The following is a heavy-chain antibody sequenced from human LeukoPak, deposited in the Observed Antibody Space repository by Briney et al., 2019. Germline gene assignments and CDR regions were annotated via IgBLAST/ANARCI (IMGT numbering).Heavy chain of an antibody. CDR1: GFTFSSYG. D-gene: IGHD5-18*01. CDR3: AKAPDTAMVIIIHLDY. CDR2: ISYDGSNK. V-gene: IGHV3-30*18. Sequence: GRSLRLSCAASGFTFSSYGMHWVRQAPGKGLEWVAVISYDGSNKYYADSVKGRFTISRDNSKNTLYLQMNSLRAEDTAVYYCAKAPDTAMVIIIHLDYWGQGTLVTVSS. J-gene: IGHJ4*02.